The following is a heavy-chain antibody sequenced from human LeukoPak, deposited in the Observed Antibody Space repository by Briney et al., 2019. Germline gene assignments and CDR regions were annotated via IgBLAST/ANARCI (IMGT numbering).Heavy chain of an antibody. Sequence: PSDTLSLTCTVSGGSISSYYWSWIRQPPGKGLEWIGYVYHSGSTYYNPSLKSRVTISVDRFKNQFSLKLSSVTAADTAVYYCARGLGKTARLYWGQGTLVTVSS. CDR3: ARGLGKTARLY. J-gene: IGHJ4*02. V-gene: IGHV4-59*12. D-gene: IGHD3-16*01. CDR1: GGSISSYY. CDR2: VYHSGST.